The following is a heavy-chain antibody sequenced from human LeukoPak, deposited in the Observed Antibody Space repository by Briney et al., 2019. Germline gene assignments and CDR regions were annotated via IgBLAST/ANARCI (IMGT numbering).Heavy chain of an antibody. CDR3: AELGITMIGGV. J-gene: IGHJ6*04. CDR1: GFTFSTYW. V-gene: IGHV3-7*01. Sequence: GSLRLSCAASGFTFSTYWMTWVRQAPGKGLEWVANIKQDGSEKYFVDSVKGRFSISRDNAKNSLYLQMNSLRAEDTAVYYCAELGITMIGGVWGKGTTVTISS. CDR2: IKQDGSEK. D-gene: IGHD3-10*02.